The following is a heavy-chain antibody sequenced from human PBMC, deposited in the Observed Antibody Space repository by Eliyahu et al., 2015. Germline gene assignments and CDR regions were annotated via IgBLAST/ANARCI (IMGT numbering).Heavy chain of an antibody. J-gene: IGHJ4*02. CDR3: AGGQQLVRY. Sequence: DVQLVESGXGLVQXGRSLRLSCTASGFTFGXYXMSXFRQAPGQGLEWVGFIRSKTYGGTTEYAASVKGRFTISRDDSITTAYLQMNSLKTEDTAVYYCAGGQQLVRYWGQGTLVTVSS. V-gene: IGHV3-49*03. CDR2: IRSKTYGGTT. D-gene: IGHD6-6*01. CDR1: GFTFGXYX.